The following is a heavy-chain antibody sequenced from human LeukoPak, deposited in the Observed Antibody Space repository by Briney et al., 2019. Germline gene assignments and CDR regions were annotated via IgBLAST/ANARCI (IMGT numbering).Heavy chain of an antibody. CDR1: GYSISSGYY. J-gene: IGHJ5*02. V-gene: IGHV4-38-2*02. CDR3: ARVKGITMVRGAPNWFDP. Sequence: SETLSLTCTVSGYSISSGYYWGWIRQPPGKGLEWIGNIYPTGSTDYNPSLKSRVTISVDTSKNQFSLKLSSVTAADTAVYYCARVKGITMVRGAPNWFDPWGQGTLVTVSS. D-gene: IGHD3-10*01. CDR2: IYPTGST.